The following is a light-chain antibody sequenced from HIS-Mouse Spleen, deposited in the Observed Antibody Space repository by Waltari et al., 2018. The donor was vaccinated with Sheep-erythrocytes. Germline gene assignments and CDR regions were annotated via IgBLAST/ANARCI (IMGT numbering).Light chain of an antibody. V-gene: IGLV3-25*03. J-gene: IGLJ1*01. CDR1: ALPKQY. CDR3: QSADSSGTDV. Sequence: SYELTQPPSVSVSPGQTARITCSGDALPKQYAYWYQQKPGPAPVLVIYKDIERPSGIADRFSGSSSGTTVTLTISGVQAEDEADYYCQSADSSGTDVFGTGTKVTVL. CDR2: KDI.